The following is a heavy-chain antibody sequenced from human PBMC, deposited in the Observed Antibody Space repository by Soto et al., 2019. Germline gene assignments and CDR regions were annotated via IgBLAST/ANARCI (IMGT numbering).Heavy chain of an antibody. CDR3: VRVLKSIGWDNDVFDI. D-gene: IGHD6-19*01. CDR2: IDTYGSAT. CDR1: GFSLIGYW. Sequence: GGSLRLSCAASGFSLIGYWMHWVRQAPGKGLVWVSRIDTYGSATKYADSVEGRFSISKDNAENTLYLQMNNLRADDTAVYYCVRVLKSIGWDNDVFDIWGQGTMVTVSS. V-gene: IGHV3-74*01. J-gene: IGHJ3*02.